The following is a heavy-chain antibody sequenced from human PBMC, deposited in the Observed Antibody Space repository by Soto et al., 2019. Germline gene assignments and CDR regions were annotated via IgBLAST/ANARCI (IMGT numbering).Heavy chain of an antibody. V-gene: IGHV1-18*01. Sequence: VASVEVSCKASGYTFTSYGISWVRQAPGQGLEWMGWISAYNGNTNYAQKLQGRVTMTTDTSTSTAYMELRSLRSDDTAVYYCARDIRPDGRYYYYGMDVWGQGTTVTVSS. CDR1: GYTFTSYG. CDR3: ARDIRPDGRYYYYGMDV. D-gene: IGHD2-15*01. CDR2: ISAYNGNT. J-gene: IGHJ6*02.